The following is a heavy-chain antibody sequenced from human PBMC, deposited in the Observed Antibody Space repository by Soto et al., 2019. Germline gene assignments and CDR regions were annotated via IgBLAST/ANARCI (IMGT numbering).Heavy chain of an antibody. CDR2: VIPIFGTA. CDR3: ARSPMVLGDPFDP. J-gene: IGHJ5*02. CDR1: GGTFSSYA. V-gene: IGHV1-69*13. Sequence: SVKVSCKASGGTFSSYAISWVRQAPGQGLEWMGGVIPIFGTANYAQKFQGRVTITADESTSTAYMELSSLRSEDTAVYYCARSPMVLGDPFDPWGQGTLVTVSS. D-gene: IGHD3-10*01.